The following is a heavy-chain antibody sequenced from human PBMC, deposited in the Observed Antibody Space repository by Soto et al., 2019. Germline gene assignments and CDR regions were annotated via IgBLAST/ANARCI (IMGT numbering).Heavy chain of an antibody. CDR3: ARDLRGRGSGRFDP. Sequence: WTWIRQHPGTGLEWIGYIYHSGVTYYNPALKSRVTISVDTSENQFSLKLSSVTAADTAVYYCARDLRGRGSGRFDPWGQGNLVTVCS. J-gene: IGHJ5*02. D-gene: IGHD3-10*01. V-gene: IGHV4-31*02. CDR2: IYHSGVT.